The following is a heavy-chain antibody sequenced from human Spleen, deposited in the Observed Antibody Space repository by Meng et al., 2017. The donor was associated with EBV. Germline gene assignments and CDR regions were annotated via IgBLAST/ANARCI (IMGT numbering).Heavy chain of an antibody. D-gene: IGHD6-13*01. CDR1: GGSFSDYY. Sequence: VQLQQWGVGLLKPSETLSLTCAVYGGSFSDYYWSWIRQSPGKGLEWIGEIHQSGSTNYNPSLKSRVTISIDTSKNQFSLKVTSVTAADTAVYYCARALYSSSYYGSLSYWGQGTLVTVSS. CDR2: IHQSGST. J-gene: IGHJ4*02. CDR3: ARALYSSSYYGSLSY. V-gene: IGHV4-34*01.